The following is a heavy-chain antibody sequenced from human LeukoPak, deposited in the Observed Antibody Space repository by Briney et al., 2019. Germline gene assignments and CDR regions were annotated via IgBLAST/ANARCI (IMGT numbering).Heavy chain of an antibody. CDR3: ARDGGQGRGYCSSTSCGKFDY. Sequence: PGGSQRLSCAASGFTFSSYEMNWLRQAPGKGLEWVSYISSSGSYIYYADSVKGRFTISRDNAKNSLYLQMNSLRAEDTAVYYCARDGGQGRGYCSSTSCGKFDYWGQGTLVTVSS. CDR2: ISSSGSYI. D-gene: IGHD2-2*01. CDR1: GFTFSSYE. V-gene: IGHV3-21*05. J-gene: IGHJ4*02.